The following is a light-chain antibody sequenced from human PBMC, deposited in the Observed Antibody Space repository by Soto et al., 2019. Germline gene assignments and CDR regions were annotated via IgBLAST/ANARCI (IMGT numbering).Light chain of an antibody. CDR1: QTISSW. J-gene: IGKJ1*01. V-gene: IGKV1-5*03. CDR2: KAS. Sequence: DIQMTQSPSTLSGSVGDRVTITCRASQTISSWLAWYQQKPGKAPKLLIYKASTLKSGVPSRFSGSGSGTEFTLTISSLQPDDFATYYCQHYNSYSEAFRQGKKLEL. CDR3: QHYNSYSEA.